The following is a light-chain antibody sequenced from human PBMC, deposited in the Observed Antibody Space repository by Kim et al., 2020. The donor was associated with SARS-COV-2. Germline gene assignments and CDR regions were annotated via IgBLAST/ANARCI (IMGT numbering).Light chain of an antibody. Sequence: EIVLTQSPGTLSLSPGERATLSCRASQSVSDNYLAWYQQKPGQAPRLLVYGASSRATGIPDRVSGSGSGTDFTLTISRLEPEDSAVYYCQQYGSSPLYTFGQGTKLEI. CDR1: QSVSDNY. V-gene: IGKV3-20*01. CDR2: GAS. J-gene: IGKJ2*01. CDR3: QQYGSSPLYT.